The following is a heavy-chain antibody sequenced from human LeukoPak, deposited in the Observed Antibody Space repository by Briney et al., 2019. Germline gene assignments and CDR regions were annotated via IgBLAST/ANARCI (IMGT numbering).Heavy chain of an antibody. D-gene: IGHD4-23*01. Sequence: KPSETLSLTCAVYGESFSGYYWSWIRHPPGKGLEWIGEINQSGTTNYSPSLKSRVSISVDPSKNQFSLRLNSVNAADTGVYFCARGPSHGGKYRGFFDHWGQGTLVTVSS. CDR2: INQSGTT. V-gene: IGHV4-34*01. CDR3: ARGPSHGGKYRGFFDH. CDR1: GESFSGYY. J-gene: IGHJ4*02.